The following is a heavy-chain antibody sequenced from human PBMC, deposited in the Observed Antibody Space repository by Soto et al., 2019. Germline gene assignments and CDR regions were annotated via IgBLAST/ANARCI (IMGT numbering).Heavy chain of an antibody. D-gene: IGHD6-6*01. V-gene: IGHV2-5*01. CDR3: PHRLLYTSSSDAYHYGLDV. Sequence: GPTLVNPTQTLTLTCTFSGFSLSTRGVGVAWIRQPPGKALEWLAFIYWNDDKRYSPSLKSRLTLTKDTSTNQVLLTMHNLAPVETGTYFCPHRLLYTSSSDAYHYGLDVWGQGTTVPVSS. J-gene: IGHJ6*02. CDR1: GFSLSTRGVG. CDR2: IYWNDDK.